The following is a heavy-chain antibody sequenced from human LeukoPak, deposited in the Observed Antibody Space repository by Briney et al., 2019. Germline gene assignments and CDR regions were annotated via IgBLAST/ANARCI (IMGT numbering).Heavy chain of an antibody. V-gene: IGHV3-9*01. CDR3: ARDPRGRYSSGYAAFDI. Sequence: GGSLRLSCAASGFTFDDYAMHWVRQAPGKGLEWVSGISWNSGSIGYADSVKGRFTISRDNSKNTLYLQMNSLRAEDTAVYYCARDPRGRYSSGYAAFDIWGQGTMVTVSS. CDR1: GFTFDDYA. CDR2: ISWNSGSI. J-gene: IGHJ3*02. D-gene: IGHD5-12*01.